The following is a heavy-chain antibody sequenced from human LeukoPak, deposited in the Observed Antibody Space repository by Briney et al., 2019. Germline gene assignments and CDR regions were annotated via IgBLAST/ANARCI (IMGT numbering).Heavy chain of an antibody. D-gene: IGHD1/OR15-1a*01. Sequence: PGRSLRLSCTASGFTFCDYAMSWVRQAPGKGLEWVGFIRSKAYGGTTEYAASVTGRFTISRDDSNSIAYLQMNSLKTEDTAVYYCTRGNIRVDYWGQGTLVTVSS. CDR1: GFTFCDYA. CDR3: TRGNIRVDY. J-gene: IGHJ4*02. CDR2: IRSKAYGGTT. V-gene: IGHV3-49*04.